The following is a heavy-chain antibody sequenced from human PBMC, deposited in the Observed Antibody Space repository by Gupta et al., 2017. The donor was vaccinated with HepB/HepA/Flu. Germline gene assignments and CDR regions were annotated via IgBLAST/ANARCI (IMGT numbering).Heavy chain of an antibody. CDR1: GFTFSSHT. V-gene: IGHV3-21*01. CDR2: ISSSSSYI. Sequence: EVQLVESGGGLVTPGGSLRLSCAASGFTFSSHTMNWVRQAPGKGLEWVSSISSSSSYIYYADSVKGRFTISRENAKNSLYLQMNSLRVEDTAVYYCARDLSPSGRDAYNYEDWGQGSLVTVSS. CDR3: ARDLSPSGRDAYNYED. J-gene: IGHJ4*02. D-gene: IGHD5-24*01.